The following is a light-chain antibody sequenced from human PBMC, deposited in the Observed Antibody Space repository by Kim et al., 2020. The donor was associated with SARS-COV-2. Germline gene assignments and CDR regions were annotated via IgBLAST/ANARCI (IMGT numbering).Light chain of an antibody. V-gene: IGKV3D-15*01. Sequence: SPGERATLSCRDSQSVRCSLAWYQQRTGQAPRLLSYDASIRATGVPARFTGSGSGTEFTLTISSLQSEDFAVYFCQQYYTWSALTFGGGTKVDIK. CDR1: QSVRCS. J-gene: IGKJ4*01. CDR3: QQYYTWSALT. CDR2: DAS.